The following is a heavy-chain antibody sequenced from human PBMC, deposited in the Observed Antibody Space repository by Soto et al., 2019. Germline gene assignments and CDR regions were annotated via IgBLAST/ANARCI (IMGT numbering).Heavy chain of an antibody. CDR1: GFAFSNCA. D-gene: IGHD2-21*02. CDR2: IKTSGDTT. Sequence: GGSLRLSCAASGFAFSNCAMSWVRQAPGKGLEWVSTIKTSGDTTFYADPVKGRFTTSRDDSKNTLYLQMNSLRAEDTATYYCTKDVTGDIGADFWGQGTPVTVSS. CDR3: TKDVTGDIGADF. J-gene: IGHJ4*02. V-gene: IGHV3-23*05.